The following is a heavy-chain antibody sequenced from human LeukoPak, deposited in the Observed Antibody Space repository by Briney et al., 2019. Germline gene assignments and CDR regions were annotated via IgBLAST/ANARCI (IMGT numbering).Heavy chain of an antibody. J-gene: IGHJ4*02. CDR3: ARVGSGFSNDPDY. Sequence: QSSQTLSLTCTVSGGSISSGGYYWSWIRQHPGKGLEWIGYIYYSGSTYYNPSLKSRVTISVDTSKNQFSLKLSSVTAADTAVYYCARVGSGFSNDPDYWGQGTLVTVSS. CDR1: GGSISSGGYY. D-gene: IGHD3-22*01. V-gene: IGHV4-31*03. CDR2: IYYSGST.